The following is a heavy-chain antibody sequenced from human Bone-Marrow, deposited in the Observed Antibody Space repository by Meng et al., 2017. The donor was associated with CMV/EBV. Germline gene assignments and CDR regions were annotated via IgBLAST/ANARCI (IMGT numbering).Heavy chain of an antibody. Sequence: GGSLRLSCAASGFTFSSYEMNWVRQAPGKGLEWVSYISSSGSTIYYADSVKGRFTISRDNAKNSLYLQMNSLRAEDTAVYYCARDTKPDIVVVPAAIPFGYGGQGTLVTGSS. D-gene: IGHD2-2*01. CDR3: ARDTKPDIVVVPAAIPFGY. V-gene: IGHV3-48*03. J-gene: IGHJ4*02. CDR2: ISSSGSTI. CDR1: GFTFSSYE.